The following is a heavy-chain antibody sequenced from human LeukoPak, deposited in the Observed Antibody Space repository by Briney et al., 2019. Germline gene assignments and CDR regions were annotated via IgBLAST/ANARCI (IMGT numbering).Heavy chain of an antibody. Sequence: GGSLRLSCAASGFTFSSFGMHWVRQAPGKGLEWMAFIRYDGTNKYYADSVKGRFTISRDNSKNTVYLQMNSLRAEDTAVYYCASAVDIGTPRGDAFDIWGQGTMVTVSS. D-gene: IGHD5-12*01. J-gene: IGHJ3*02. CDR3: ASAVDIGTPRGDAFDI. CDR2: IRYDGTNK. CDR1: GFTFSSFG. V-gene: IGHV3-30*02.